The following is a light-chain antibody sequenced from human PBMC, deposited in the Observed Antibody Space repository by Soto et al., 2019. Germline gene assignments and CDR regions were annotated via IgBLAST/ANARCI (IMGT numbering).Light chain of an antibody. CDR1: SSDVGGYNY. Sequence: QSALTQPPSASGSPGQSVTISCTGTSSDVGGYNYVSWYQQHPGKAPKLMIYEVSKRPSGVPDRFSGSKSSNTASLTVSGLQAEDEADYYCSSYASSNNFVFGGGTKLTVL. J-gene: IGLJ2*01. CDR2: EVS. V-gene: IGLV2-8*01. CDR3: SSYASSNNFV.